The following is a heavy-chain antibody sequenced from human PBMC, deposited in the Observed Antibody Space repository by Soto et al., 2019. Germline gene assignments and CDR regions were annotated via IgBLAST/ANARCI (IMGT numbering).Heavy chain of an antibody. CDR2: ISYDGSNK. D-gene: IGHD2-2*01. CDR3: AKDRAAHCSSNRCPHPYYYYYGMDV. CDR1: GFSLSSYG. Sequence: GSLRLSCAASGFSLSSYGMHWVRQAPGKGLEWVAVISYDGSNKYYADSVKGRFTISRDNSKNTLYLQMNSLRAEDTAVYYCAKDRAAHCSSNRCPHPYYYYYGMDVWGQGTTVTVSS. J-gene: IGHJ6*02. V-gene: IGHV3-30*18.